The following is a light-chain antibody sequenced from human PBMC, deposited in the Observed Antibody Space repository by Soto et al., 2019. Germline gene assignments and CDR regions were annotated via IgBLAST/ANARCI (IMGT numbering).Light chain of an antibody. CDR2: DNN. J-gene: IGLJ2*01. V-gene: IGLV1-51*01. CDR3: GTWDSSLSAVV. CDR1: SSNIGNNY. Sequence: QSVLTQPPSVSAAPGQKVNISCSGSSSNIGNNYVSCYQQLPGTAPKLLIYDNNKRPSGIPDRFSGSKSGTSATLGITGLQTGDEADYYCGTWDSSLSAVVFGGGTKLTVL.